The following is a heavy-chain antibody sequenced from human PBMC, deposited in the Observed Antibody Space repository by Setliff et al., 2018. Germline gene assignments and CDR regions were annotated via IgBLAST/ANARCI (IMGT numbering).Heavy chain of an antibody. V-gene: IGHV3-30*02. J-gene: IGHJ4*02. CDR3: AGQGPIFGSGLIPGFDQ. CDR2: IRSDGNKK. CDR1: GFTLNTYG. Sequence: PGGSLRLSCAASGFTLNTYGISWVRQAPGKGLEWVTFIRSDGNKKYFGDSVKGRFSISRDNSKNTLSLQMSSLRTEDTAIYFCAGQGPIFGSGLIPGFDQWGQGTMVTVSS. D-gene: IGHD3-3*01.